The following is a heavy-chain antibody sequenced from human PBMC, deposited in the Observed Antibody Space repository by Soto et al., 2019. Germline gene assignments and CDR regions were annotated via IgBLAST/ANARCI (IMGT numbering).Heavy chain of an antibody. J-gene: IGHJ4*02. D-gene: IGHD6-19*01. CDR2: IHHSGST. CDR3: TTGSGWLVDY. Sequence: QVQLQESGPGLVKPSETLSLTCTVSGGSISSYFCGWFRQPPGKGLEWIGYIHHSGSTVYNPSLKSRVSRSADTSVNHFSLKLNSVTAADTAADYCTTGSGWLVDYWGQGTLVTVSS. V-gene: IGHV4-4*09. CDR1: GGSISSYF.